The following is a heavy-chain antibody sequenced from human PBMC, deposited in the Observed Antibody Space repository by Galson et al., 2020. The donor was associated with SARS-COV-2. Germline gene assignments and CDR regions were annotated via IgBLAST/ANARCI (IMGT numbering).Heavy chain of an antibody. CDR1: GLSVSSNY. Sequence: GGSLRLSCAALGLSVSSNYMSWVRQAPGKGLEWVSNIYSGGSTNYADSVKGRTTISRDNSKNTLYLQMNSLRAEDTAVYYCARGLGGSGSYYADCWGQGTLVTVSS. D-gene: IGHD3-10*01. CDR2: IYSGGST. J-gene: IGHJ4*02. CDR3: ARGLGGSGSYYADC. V-gene: IGHV3-53*01.